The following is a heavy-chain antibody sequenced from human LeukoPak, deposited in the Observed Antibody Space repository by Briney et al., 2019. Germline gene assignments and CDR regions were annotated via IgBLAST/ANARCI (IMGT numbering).Heavy chain of an antibody. D-gene: IGHD5-12*01. CDR2: ISATSSDI. CDR1: GFDFESYT. CDR3: AKGLFSAFDKYLDS. V-gene: IGHV3-21*04. Sequence: GGSLRLSCAASGFDFESYTMTWVRQAPGKGLECVSLISATSSDINYAESVRGRFTITRDNAKNSLFLQMDSLRVEDTAIYYCAKGLFSAFDKYLDSWGQGTLVTVSS. J-gene: IGHJ4*02.